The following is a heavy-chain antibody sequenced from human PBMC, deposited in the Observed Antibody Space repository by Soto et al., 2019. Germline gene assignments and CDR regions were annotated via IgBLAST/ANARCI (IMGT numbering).Heavy chain of an antibody. V-gene: IGHV4-34*01. D-gene: IGHD3-16*01. CDR3: ARGWGLGVFDY. CDR1: GVSFSGYY. J-gene: IGHJ4*02. Sequence: QVQLQQWGAGLLKPSETLSLTCAVYGVSFSGYYWNWIRQPPGRGLEWIGEINHSGSTNYNPSLKSRVTISVDTSKTQFSLKLSSVTAADTAVYYCARGWGLGVFDYWGQGTLVTVSS. CDR2: INHSGST.